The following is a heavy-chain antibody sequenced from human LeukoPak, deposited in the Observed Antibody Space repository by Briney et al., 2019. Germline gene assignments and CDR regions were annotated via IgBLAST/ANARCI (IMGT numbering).Heavy chain of an antibody. V-gene: IGHV4-61*01. CDR2: DYCGGNT. J-gene: IGHJ4*02. CDR3: ARDHFGSLDS. CDR1: GFSVTTDSYC. D-gene: IGHD3-10*01. Sequence: ASETLSLTCTVSGFSVTTDSYCWGWIRQPPGKGLEWIGYDYCGGNTNYDPSLKRRVTISVDTSKNQFSLALTSVTAADTAVYFCARDHFGSLDSWGQGILVTVSS.